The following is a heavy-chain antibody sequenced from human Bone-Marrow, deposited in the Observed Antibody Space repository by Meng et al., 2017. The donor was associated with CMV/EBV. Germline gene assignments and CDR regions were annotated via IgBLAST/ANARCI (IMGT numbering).Heavy chain of an antibody. CDR1: GGSTNVYY. D-gene: IGHD3-10*01. V-gene: IGHV4-59*05. CDR3: ATAYGSGRESNDY. Sequence: SDTLSLTCPVSGGSTNVYYWSWIRQPPGKGLEWIGSIYYSGSTYYNPSLKSRVTIAVDTSKNQFSLKLSSVTAADTAVYYCATAYGSGRESNDYWGQGTLVTVSS. J-gene: IGHJ4*02. CDR2: IYYSGST.